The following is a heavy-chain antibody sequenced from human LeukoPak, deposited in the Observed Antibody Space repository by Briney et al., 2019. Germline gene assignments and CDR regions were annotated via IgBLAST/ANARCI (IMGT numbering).Heavy chain of an antibody. CDR2: IRSKAYGGTT. Sequence: GGSLRLSCTASGFTFGDYAMSWVRQAPGKGLEWVGLIRSKAYGGTTEYAASVKDRFTISRDDSKSIAYLQMNSLKTEDTAVYLCARVSYYTRTSCGWFDSWGQGTLVTVSS. CDR1: GFTFGDYA. D-gene: IGHD2-2*01. J-gene: IGHJ5*01. V-gene: IGHV3-49*04. CDR3: ARVSYYTRTSCGWFDS.